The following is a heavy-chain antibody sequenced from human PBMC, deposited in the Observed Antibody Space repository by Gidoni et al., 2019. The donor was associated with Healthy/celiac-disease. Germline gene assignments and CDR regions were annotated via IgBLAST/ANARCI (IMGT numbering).Heavy chain of an antibody. CDR2: IYWNDDK. CDR1: GFSLSTSGVG. Sequence: QITLKESGPTLVKPTQTLTLTCTFSGFSLSTSGVGVGWIRQPPGKALEWLALIYWNDDKRYSPSLKSRLTITKDTSKNQVVLTMTNMDPVDTATYYCAHSFYDFWSGYLVGWFGYWGQGTLVTVSS. CDR3: AHSFYDFWSGYLVGWFGY. D-gene: IGHD3-3*01. V-gene: IGHV2-5*01. J-gene: IGHJ4*02.